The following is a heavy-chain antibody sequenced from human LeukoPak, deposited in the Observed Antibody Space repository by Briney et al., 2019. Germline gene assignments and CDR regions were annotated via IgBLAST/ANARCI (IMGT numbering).Heavy chain of an antibody. CDR2: IYYSGST. V-gene: IGHV4-59*01. CDR3: ARAPYGGHNWFDP. D-gene: IGHD4-23*01. Sequence: SETLSLTCTVSGGSISSYYWSWIRQPPGKGLEWIGYIYYSGSTNYNPSLKSRVTISVDTSKNQFSLKLSSVTAADTAVYYCARAPYGGHNWFDPWGQGTLVTVSS. CDR1: GGSISSYY. J-gene: IGHJ5*02.